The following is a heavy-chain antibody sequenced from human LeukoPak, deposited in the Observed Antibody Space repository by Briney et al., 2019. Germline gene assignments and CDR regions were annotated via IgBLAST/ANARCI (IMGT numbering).Heavy chain of an antibody. Sequence: PGRSLRLSCAASGFTFDDYAMHWVRQALGKGLEWVSGISWNSGSLGYADSVKGRFTISRDNAKNSLYLQMNSLRAEDTALYYCATRYGGYGLRYWGQGTLVTVSS. V-gene: IGHV3-9*01. CDR3: ATRYGGYGLRY. J-gene: IGHJ4*02. D-gene: IGHD4-17*01. CDR2: ISWNSGSL. CDR1: GFTFDDYA.